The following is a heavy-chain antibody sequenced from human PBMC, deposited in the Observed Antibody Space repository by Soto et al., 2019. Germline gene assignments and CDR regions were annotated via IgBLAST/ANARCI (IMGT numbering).Heavy chain of an antibody. CDR3: AGGWYFFDY. J-gene: IGHJ4*02. Sequence: GGSLRLSCAASGFTFSNYGMHWARQAPGKGLEWVAGISYDGGNKYYADSVKGRFTISRDNSKNTLYLQMNTLRTEDTAVYYCAGGWYFFDYCGQGTRVTRLL. CDR1: GFTFSNYG. D-gene: IGHD5-12*01. CDR2: ISYDGGNK. V-gene: IGHV3-30*03.